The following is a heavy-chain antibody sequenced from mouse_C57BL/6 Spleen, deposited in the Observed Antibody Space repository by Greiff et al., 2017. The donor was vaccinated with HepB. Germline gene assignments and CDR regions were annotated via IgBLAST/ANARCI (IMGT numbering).Heavy chain of an antibody. D-gene: IGHD1-1*01. J-gene: IGHJ4*01. V-gene: IGHV1-55*01. Sequence: QVQLQQPGAELVKPGASVKMSCKASGYTFTSYWITWVKQSPGQGLEWIGDIYPGSGSTNYNEKFKSKATLTVDTASNTAYMQLSSLTSEDSAVYYCARDYGSSYAMDYWGQGTSVTVSS. CDR2: IYPGSGST. CDR3: ARDYGSSYAMDY. CDR1: GYTFTSYW.